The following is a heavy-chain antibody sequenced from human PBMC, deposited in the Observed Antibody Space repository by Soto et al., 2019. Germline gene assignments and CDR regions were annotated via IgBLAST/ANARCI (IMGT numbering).Heavy chain of an antibody. Sequence: EVQLVESGGGLVQPGGSLRLSCAASGFTFNYYNMNWVRQAPGKGLEWVSYISSSSSTIYYPDSVKGRFTMSRDNAKNSLYLEMNSLRDEDTAVYYCAREIGAMNHWGQGTLVTVSS. CDR2: ISSSSSTI. CDR1: GFTFNYYN. V-gene: IGHV3-48*02. J-gene: IGHJ1*01. D-gene: IGHD5-12*01. CDR3: AREIGAMNH.